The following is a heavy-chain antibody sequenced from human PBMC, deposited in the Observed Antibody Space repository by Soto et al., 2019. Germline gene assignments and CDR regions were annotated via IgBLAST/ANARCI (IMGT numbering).Heavy chain of an antibody. J-gene: IGHJ4*02. Sequence: GGSLRLSCAASGFTFSSYSMNWVRQAPGKGLEWVSSISSSSYIYYADSVKGRFTISRDNAKNSLYLQMNSLRAEDTAVYYCARESNMADFDYWGQGTLVTVSS. CDR2: ISSSSYI. CDR3: ARESNMADFDY. CDR1: GFTFSSYS. V-gene: IGHV3-21*01. D-gene: IGHD6-19*01.